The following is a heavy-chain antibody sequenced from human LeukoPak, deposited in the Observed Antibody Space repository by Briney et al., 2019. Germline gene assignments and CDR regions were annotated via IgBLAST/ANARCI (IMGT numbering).Heavy chain of an antibody. D-gene: IGHD6-19*01. V-gene: IGHV3-30*18. J-gene: IGHJ4*02. CDR2: ISYDGSNK. Sequence: QPGGSLQLSCAASGFTFSSYGMHWVRQAPGKGLEGVAVISYDGSNKYYADSVKGRFTISRDNSKNTLYLQMNSLRAEDTAVYYCAKDARIAVAGTLNYWGQGTLVTVSS. CDR1: GFTFSSYG. CDR3: AKDARIAVAGTLNY.